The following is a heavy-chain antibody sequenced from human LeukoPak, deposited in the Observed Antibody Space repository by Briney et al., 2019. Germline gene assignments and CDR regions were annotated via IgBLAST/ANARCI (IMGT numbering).Heavy chain of an antibody. CDR2: ISDTGGST. CDR3: AKRGVVIRVILVGFHKQAYYFDS. Sequence: PGGSMRLSCAVSGITLSNYGMSWGRQAPGKGLEWVAGISDTGGSTNYAGSVKGRFTISRDNPKNTLYLQMNSLRAEDTAVYFCAKRGVVIRVILVGFHKQAYYFDSWGQGALVTVSS. V-gene: IGHV3-23*01. D-gene: IGHD3-22*01. J-gene: IGHJ4*02. CDR1: GITLSNYG.